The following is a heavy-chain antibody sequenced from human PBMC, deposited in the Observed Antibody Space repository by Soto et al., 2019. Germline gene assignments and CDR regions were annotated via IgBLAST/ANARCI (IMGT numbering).Heavy chain of an antibody. J-gene: IGHJ4*02. CDR3: ARRAGEQQLAEELDY. Sequence: PGESLKISCKGSGYSVTSYWIGWVRQMPGKGLEWMGIIYPGDSDTRYSPSFQGQVTISADNTISTAYLQSSSLKASDTAMYYCARRAGEQQLAEELDYRGQGTLVTVTP. CDR2: IYPGDSDT. V-gene: IGHV5-51*01. D-gene: IGHD6-13*01. CDR1: GYSVTSYW.